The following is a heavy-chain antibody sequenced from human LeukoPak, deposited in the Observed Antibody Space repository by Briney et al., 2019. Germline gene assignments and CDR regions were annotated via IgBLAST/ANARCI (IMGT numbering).Heavy chain of an antibody. CDR3: VKRWTGTTIGQQDY. CDR2: INWNGGST. V-gene: IGHV3-20*04. D-gene: IGHD1-1*01. J-gene: IGHJ4*02. Sequence: GGSLRLSCAASGFTFDDYGMSWVRQAPGKGLEWVSGINWNGGSTGYADSVKGQFTISRDNAKNSLYLQMNSLRAEDMAVYYCVKRWTGTTIGQQDYWGQGTLVTVSS. CDR1: GFTFDDYG.